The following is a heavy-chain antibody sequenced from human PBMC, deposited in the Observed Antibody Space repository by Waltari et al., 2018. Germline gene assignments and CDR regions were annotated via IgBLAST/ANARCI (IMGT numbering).Heavy chain of an antibody. CDR3: AKGRHSMVRGVSDY. D-gene: IGHD3-10*01. Sequence: EVQLVESGGGLVQPGGSPRLSCAASGFTFSSYAMSWVRQAPGKGLEWVSAIGGSSGRRYCADSVKGRIAMSRDNSKNTLNLQMNSLRAEDTAVYYCAKGRHSMVRGVSDYWGQGTLVTVSS. CDR2: IGGSSGRR. CDR1: GFTFSSYA. J-gene: IGHJ4*02. V-gene: IGHV3-23*04.